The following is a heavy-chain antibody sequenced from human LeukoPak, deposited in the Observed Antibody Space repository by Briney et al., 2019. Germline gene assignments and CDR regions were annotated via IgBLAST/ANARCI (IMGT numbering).Heavy chain of an antibody. CDR3: AKDDSAYSYGSNWFDP. Sequence: GGSLRLSCAASGFTFSSYGMHWVRRAPGKGLEWLSFIRYDESHKYYADSVKGRFTISRDDSKDTLYLQMNSLRTEDTAVYYCAKDDSAYSYGSNWFDPWGQGTLVTVSS. CDR2: IRYDESHK. D-gene: IGHD5-18*01. J-gene: IGHJ5*02. CDR1: GFTFSSYG. V-gene: IGHV3-30*02.